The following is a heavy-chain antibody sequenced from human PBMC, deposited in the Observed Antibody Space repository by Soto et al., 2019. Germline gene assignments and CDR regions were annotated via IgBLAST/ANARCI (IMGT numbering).Heavy chain of an antibody. CDR3: TTSGNPHVVDS. CDR2: IYYSGST. CDR1: GGSISSYY. Sequence: SETLSLTCTVSGGSISSYYWSWIRQPPGKGLEWIGYIYYSGSTNYNPSLKSRVTISVDTSKNQFSLKLSSVTAADTAVYYCTTSGNPHVVDSWGQGTLVTVSS. V-gene: IGHV4-59*01. J-gene: IGHJ4*02.